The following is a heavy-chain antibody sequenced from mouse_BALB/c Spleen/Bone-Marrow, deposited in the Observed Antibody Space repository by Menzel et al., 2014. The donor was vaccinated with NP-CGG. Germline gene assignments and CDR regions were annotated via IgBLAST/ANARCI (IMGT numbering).Heavy chain of an antibody. CDR2: IYPGDGDT. J-gene: IGHJ4*01. CDR1: GYTFTSYW. D-gene: IGHD2-1*01. CDR3: ARRGNYGNAMDY. Sequence: QVQLKESGAELARPGASVKLSCKASGYTFTSYWMQWVKPRPGQGLEWIGAIYPGDGDTRYTQKFKGKATLTADKSSSTAYMQLSSLASEDSAVYYCARRGNYGNAMDYWGQGTSVTVSS. V-gene: IGHV1-87*01.